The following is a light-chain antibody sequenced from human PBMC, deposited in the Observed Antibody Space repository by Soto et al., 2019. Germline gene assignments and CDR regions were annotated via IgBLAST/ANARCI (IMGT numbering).Light chain of an antibody. CDR3: QQYNNWPL. J-gene: IGKJ1*01. CDR1: QSVSSSY. Sequence: EIVLTQSPGTLSWSPGERATLSCRASQSVSSSYLAWYQQKPGQAPRLLIYGAPTRATGIPARFSGSGSGTEFTLTISSLKSEDFAVYYCQQYNNWPLFGQGTKVDIK. V-gene: IGKV3-15*01. CDR2: GAP.